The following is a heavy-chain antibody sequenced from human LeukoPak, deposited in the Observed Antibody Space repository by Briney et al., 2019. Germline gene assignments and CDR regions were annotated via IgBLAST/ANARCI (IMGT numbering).Heavy chain of an antibody. J-gene: IGHJ3*02. V-gene: IGHV3-48*03. CDR3: ARDLALSGSYYSDAFDI. D-gene: IGHD1-26*01. Sequence: GGSLRLSCVASGFTFSSYEMNWVRQAPGKGLEGVSYISSSGSTIYYADSVKGRFTISRDNAKKSLYLQMNSLRAEDTAVYYCARDLALSGSYYSDAFDIWGQGTMVTVSS. CDR1: GFTFSSYE. CDR2: ISSSGSTI.